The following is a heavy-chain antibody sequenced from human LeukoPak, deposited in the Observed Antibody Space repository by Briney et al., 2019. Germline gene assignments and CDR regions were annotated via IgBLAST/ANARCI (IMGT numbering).Heavy chain of an antibody. CDR3: ARDGIAAAGTYMDV. CDR1: GASISSDY. J-gene: IGHJ6*03. Sequence: SETLSLTCSVSGASISSDYWSWIRQPPGKGLEWIGNIYSSETTKYNPSLRSRATISGDTSKNQFSLKLSSVTAADTAVYYCARDGIAAAGTYMDVWGKGTTVTVSS. CDR2: IYSSETT. D-gene: IGHD6-13*01. V-gene: IGHV4-4*09.